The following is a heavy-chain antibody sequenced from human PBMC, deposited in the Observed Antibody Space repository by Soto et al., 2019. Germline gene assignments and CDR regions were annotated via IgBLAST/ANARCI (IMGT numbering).Heavy chain of an antibody. D-gene: IGHD2-15*01. V-gene: IGHV3-23*01. CDR2: ISGSGGST. J-gene: IGHJ4*02. CDR1: GFTFSSFA. CDR3: AKDPEGGNDYFDH. Sequence: EMQLLESGGGLVQPGGSLRLSCAASGFTFSSFAMSWVRQAPGKGLDWVSAISGSGGSTYSADSVKGRFTISRDNSKNTLYLLLNSLRPDDSALYYCAKDPEGGNDYFDHWGQGTQVTVSS.